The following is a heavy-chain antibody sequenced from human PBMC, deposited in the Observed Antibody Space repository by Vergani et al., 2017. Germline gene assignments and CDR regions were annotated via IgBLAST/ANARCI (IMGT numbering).Heavy chain of an antibody. J-gene: IGHJ4*02. CDR1: GFTFSSYS. D-gene: IGHD2-15*01. V-gene: IGHV3-48*01. Sequence: EVQLVESGGGLVQPGGSLRLSCAASGFTFSSYSMNWVRQAPGKGLEWVSYISSSSSTIYYADSVKGRFTISRDNAKNSLYLQMNSLRAEDTAVYYCAKEGGGYCSGGTCYPEYWGQGTRVTVS. CDR3: AKEGGGYCSGGTCYPEY. CDR2: ISSSSSTI.